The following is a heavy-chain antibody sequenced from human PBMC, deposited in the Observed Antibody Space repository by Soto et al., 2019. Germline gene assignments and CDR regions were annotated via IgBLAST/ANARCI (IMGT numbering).Heavy chain of an antibody. Sequence: QVQLVESGGGLVKPGGSLRLSCAASGFTFSDYYMSWIRQAPGKGLEWVSYISSSSSYTNYADSVKGRFTISRDNAKNSLYLQMNSLGAADTAGYSGAGDHDGPGWFDPWGQGTLVTVSS. CDR1: GFTFSDYY. CDR2: ISSSSSYT. CDR3: AGDHDGPGWFDP. J-gene: IGHJ5*02. V-gene: IGHV3-11*05. D-gene: IGHD3-3*01.